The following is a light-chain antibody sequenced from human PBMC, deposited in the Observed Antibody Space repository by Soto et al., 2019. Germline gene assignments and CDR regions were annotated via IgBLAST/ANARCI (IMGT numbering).Light chain of an antibody. CDR3: QQRSNWPPMNT. V-gene: IGKV3-11*01. CDR2: DAS. Sequence: EIVLTQSPATLSLSPGERATLSCRASQSVSSYLAWYQQKPGQAPRLLIYDASNRATGIPARFSGSGSGTDFTRTISSLEPEDFAVYYCQQRSNWPPMNTFGQGTKLEIK. J-gene: IGKJ2*01. CDR1: QSVSSY.